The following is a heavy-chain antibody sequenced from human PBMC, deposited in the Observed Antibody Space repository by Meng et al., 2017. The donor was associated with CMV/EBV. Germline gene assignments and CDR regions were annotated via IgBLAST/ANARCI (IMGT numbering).Heavy chain of an antibody. CDR2: INPNSGGT. CDR3: ARDLGDTAIY. CDR1: GYPFTGYY. D-gene: IGHD5-18*01. V-gene: IGHV1-2*02. J-gene: IGHJ4*02. Sequence: QGQLVQSGGEVKKPWASVKVSCKASGYPFTGYYMHWVRQAPGQGLEWMGWINPNSGGTNYAQKFQGRVTMTRDTSISTAYMELSRLRSDDTAVYYCARDLGDTAIYWGQGTLVTVSS.